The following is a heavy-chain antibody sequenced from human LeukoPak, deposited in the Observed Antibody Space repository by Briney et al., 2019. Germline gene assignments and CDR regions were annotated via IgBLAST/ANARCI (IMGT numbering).Heavy chain of an antibody. V-gene: IGHV1-58*01. Sequence: SVKVSCKASGFTFTSSAVQWVRQARGQRLEWIGWIVVGNGNTNYAQKFQERVTITRDMSTSTAYMELSSLRSEDTAVYYCAADPTYYYDSSGYHSWGQGTLVTVSS. CDR2: IVVGNGNT. CDR1: GFTFTSSA. CDR3: AADPTYYYDSSGYHS. J-gene: IGHJ4*02. D-gene: IGHD3-22*01.